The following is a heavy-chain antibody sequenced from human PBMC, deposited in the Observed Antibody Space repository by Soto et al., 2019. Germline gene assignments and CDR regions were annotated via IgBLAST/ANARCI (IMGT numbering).Heavy chain of an antibody. CDR3: ARDLKYSSSLKGRWFDP. CDR1: RFTFSSYS. V-gene: IGHV3-21*01. J-gene: IGHJ5*02. D-gene: IGHD6-6*01. CDR2: ISSSSSYI. Sequence: EGSLRLSCAASRFTFSSYSMNWVRQAPGKGLERVSSISSSSSYIYYADSVKGRFTISRDNAKNSLYLQMNSLRAEDTAVYYCARDLKYSSSLKGRWFDPWGQGTLVTVSS.